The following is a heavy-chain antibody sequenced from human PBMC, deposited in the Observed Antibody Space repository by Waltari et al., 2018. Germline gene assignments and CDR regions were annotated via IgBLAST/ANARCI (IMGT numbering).Heavy chain of an antibody. D-gene: IGHD1-26*01. J-gene: IGHJ4*02. CDR2: ISGSSGST. V-gene: IGHV4-4*02. CDR1: GGSISSSNW. Sequence: QVQLQESGPGLVKPSETLSLTCAVPGGSISSSNWWSWIRQPPGKGLEWIGYISGSSGSTYYNPSLKSRVTISTDTSKNQFSLKLSSVTAADTAVYYCARLHSGSQGGQGVLVTVSS. CDR3: ARLHSGSQ.